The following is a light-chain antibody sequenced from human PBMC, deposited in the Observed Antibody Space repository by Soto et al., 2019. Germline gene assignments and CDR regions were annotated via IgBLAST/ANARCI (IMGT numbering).Light chain of an antibody. CDR1: QSIRSER. CDR3: QQYGSSPPIT. V-gene: IGKV3-20*01. Sequence: EIVMTQSPATLSVSPGERATLSCRASQSIRSERLAWYQQKPGQAPRLVIFDASSRATGIPDRFSGSGSGTDFTLTISRLEPEDFAVYYCQQYGSSPPITFGQGTRLEIK. J-gene: IGKJ5*01. CDR2: DAS.